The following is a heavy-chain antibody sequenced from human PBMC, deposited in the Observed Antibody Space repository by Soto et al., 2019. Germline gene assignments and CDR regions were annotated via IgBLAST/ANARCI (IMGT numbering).Heavy chain of an antibody. CDR1: GGSFSGYY. V-gene: IGHV4-34*01. Sequence: QVQLQQWGAGLLKPSETLSLTCAVYGGSFSGYYWSWIRQPPGKGPEWIGEINHSGSTNYNPSLKSLVTISVDTSKNQFSLKLSSVTAADTAVYYCARTSRFDSWGQGTLVTVSS. J-gene: IGHJ4*02. CDR2: INHSGST. CDR3: ARTSRFDS. D-gene: IGHD6-6*01.